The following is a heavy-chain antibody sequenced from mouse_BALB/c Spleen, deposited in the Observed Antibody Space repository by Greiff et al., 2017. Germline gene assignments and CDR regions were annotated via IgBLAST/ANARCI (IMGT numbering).Heavy chain of an antibody. CDR1: GFNIKDYY. CDR3: ARIGNYAMDY. J-gene: IGHJ4*01. V-gene: IGHV1-9*01. Sequence: QVQLQQSGAELVRSGASVKLSCTASGFNIKDYYMHWVKQRPGHGLEWIGEILPGSGSTNYNEKFKGKATFTADTSSNTAYMQLSSLTSEDSAVYYCARIGNYAMDYWGQGTSVTVSS. CDR2: ILPGSGST. D-gene: IGHD1-1*02.